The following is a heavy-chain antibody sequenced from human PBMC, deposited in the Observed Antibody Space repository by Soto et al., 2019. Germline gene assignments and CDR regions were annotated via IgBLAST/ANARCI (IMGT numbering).Heavy chain of an antibody. D-gene: IGHD6-19*01. Sequence: WTWIRQHPGKGLEWIGYISYSGSTYYNPSLKSRVTLSVDTSKNQFSLKLSSVTAADTAVYYCARVAGYYYYYSIDVWRQVTTVTVSS. V-gene: IGHV4-31*02. J-gene: IGHJ6*02. CDR2: ISYSGST. CDR3: ARVAGYYYYYSIDV.